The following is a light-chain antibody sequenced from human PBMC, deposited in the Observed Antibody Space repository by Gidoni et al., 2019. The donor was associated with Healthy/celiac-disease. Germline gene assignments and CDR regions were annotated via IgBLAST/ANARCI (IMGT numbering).Light chain of an antibody. CDR2: DAS. CDR3: QQRSNWPSWT. Sequence: EIVLTQSPATLSLSPGERATLSCRASQSVSSYLAWYQQKPGQAPRLLIYDASNRATGIPARFSGSGSGTDFTLTISSLEPEDFAVYYCQQRSNWPSWTFGQXTKVEIK. CDR1: QSVSSY. V-gene: IGKV3-11*01. J-gene: IGKJ1*01.